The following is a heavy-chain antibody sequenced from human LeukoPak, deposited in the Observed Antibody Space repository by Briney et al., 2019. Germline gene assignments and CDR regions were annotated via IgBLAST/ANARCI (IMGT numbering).Heavy chain of an antibody. J-gene: IGHJ6*02. CDR3: AKDRCSSTSCYPYYYYGMDV. D-gene: IGHD2-2*01. Sequence: GGSLRLSCAASGFTLSSYAMSWVRQAPGNGLEWVSAISGIGGNTYYADSVKGRFTISRDNCKNTLYLQMNSLRAEDTAVYYCAKDRCSSTSCYPYYYYGMDVWGQGTTVTVSS. CDR1: GFTLSSYA. V-gene: IGHV3-23*01. CDR2: ISGIGGNT.